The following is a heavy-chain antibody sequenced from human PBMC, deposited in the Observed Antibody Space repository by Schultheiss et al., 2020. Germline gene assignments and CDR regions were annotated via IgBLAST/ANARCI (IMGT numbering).Heavy chain of an antibody. Sequence: SETLSLTCAVYGGSFSGYYWSWIRQPPGKGLEWIGSIYYSGSTYYNPSLKSRVTISVDTSKNQFSLNLSSVTAADTAVYYCAITEMATTHFDSWGQGTLVTFPS. CDR2: IYYSGST. V-gene: IGHV4-34*01. CDR3: AITEMATTHFDS. CDR1: GGSFSGYY. D-gene: IGHD5-24*01. J-gene: IGHJ4*02.